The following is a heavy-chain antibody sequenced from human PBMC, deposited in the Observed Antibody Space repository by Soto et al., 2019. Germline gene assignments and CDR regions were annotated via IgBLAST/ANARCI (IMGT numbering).Heavy chain of an antibody. V-gene: IGHV3-9*01. CDR3: AKAGFGSGSYDFNY. CDR1: GFTFHNYA. Sequence: EVQLVESGGGLVQPGRSLRLSCAASGFTFHNYAMHWVRQAPGKGLEWVSGISGNSGNIGYADSAKGRFTISRDNAKNSLYLQMNSLSPEDTALYHCAKAGFGSGSYDFNYWGQGTLVTVAS. CDR2: ISGNSGNI. J-gene: IGHJ4*02. D-gene: IGHD3-10*01.